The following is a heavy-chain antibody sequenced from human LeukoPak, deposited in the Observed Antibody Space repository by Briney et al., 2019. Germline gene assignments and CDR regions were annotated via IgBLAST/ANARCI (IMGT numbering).Heavy chain of an antibody. D-gene: IGHD6-19*01. J-gene: IGHJ1*01. CDR3: ARDFQWLVPAEYFQH. Sequence: ASVKFSCKASGYTFTGYYIHWVRQAPGQGLEWMGWLNPNSGATNVAQKFQGRVTMTRDTSINTAYMEMSSLRSDDTAVYYCARDFQWLVPAEYFQHWGQGTVVTVSS. V-gene: IGHV1-2*02. CDR1: GYTFTGYY. CDR2: LNPNSGAT.